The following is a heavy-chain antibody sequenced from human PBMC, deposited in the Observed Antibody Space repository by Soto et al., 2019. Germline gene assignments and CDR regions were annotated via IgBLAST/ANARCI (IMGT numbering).Heavy chain of an antibody. CDR3: ARYYFDTGGXXXXXDP. CDR2: IYYSGST. V-gene: IGHV4-31*03. D-gene: IGHD3-22*01. Sequence: SETLSLTCTVSGGSISSGGYYWSWIRQHPGKGLEWIGYIYYSGSTYYNPSLKSRVTISVDTSKNQFSLKLSSVTAADTAVYYCARYYFDTGGXXXXXDPWGQGTLVTXXS. J-gene: IGHJ5*02. CDR1: GGSISSGGYY.